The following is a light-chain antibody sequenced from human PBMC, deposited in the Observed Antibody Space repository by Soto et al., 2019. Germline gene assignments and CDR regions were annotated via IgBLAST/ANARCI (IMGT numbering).Light chain of an antibody. CDR2: RND. J-gene: IGLJ2*01. V-gene: IGLV1-47*01. CDR3: AAWDDSLNGVV. CDR1: SSNIGSNY. Sequence: QSVLTQPPSASATPGQTVTISCSGGSSNIGSNYVYWYQQVPGTAPKLLIYRNDQRPSGVPDRFSGSKSDTSASLAISGLRSEDEADYYCAAWDDSLNGVVFGGGTKLTVL.